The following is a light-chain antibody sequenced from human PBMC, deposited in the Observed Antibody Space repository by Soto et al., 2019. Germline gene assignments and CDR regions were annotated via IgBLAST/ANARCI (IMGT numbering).Light chain of an antibody. V-gene: IGLV2-14*01. CDR1: SSDVGGYNY. Sequence: QSALTQPASVSGSPGQSITISCTGTSSDVGGYNYVSWYQQHPGKAPKLMIYEVSNRPSGVSNRFSGSKSGNTASLTISVRQAEDEADYYCSSYTSSSIDYVFGTGTKLTVL. J-gene: IGLJ1*01. CDR2: EVS. CDR3: SSYTSSSIDYV.